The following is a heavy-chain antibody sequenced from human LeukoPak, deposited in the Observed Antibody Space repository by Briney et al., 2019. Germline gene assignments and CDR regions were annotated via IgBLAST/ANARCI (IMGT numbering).Heavy chain of an antibody. Sequence: ASVKVSCKASGSTFSSYYMHWVRQAPGQGLEWMGMINPSGAYTSYAQKLQGRVTMTTDTSTSTAYMELRSLRSDDTAVYYCARLWFGELPYYFDYWGQGTLVTVSS. CDR3: ARLWFGELPYYFDY. CDR2: INPSGAYT. V-gene: IGHV1-46*01. D-gene: IGHD3-10*01. J-gene: IGHJ4*02. CDR1: GSTFSSYY.